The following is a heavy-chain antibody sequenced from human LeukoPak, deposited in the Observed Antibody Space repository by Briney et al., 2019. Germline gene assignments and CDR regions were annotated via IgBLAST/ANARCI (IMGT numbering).Heavy chain of an antibody. V-gene: IGHV3-23*01. CDR3: AKVPYYDILTGQSAAFDI. CDR2: ISGSGGST. CDR1: GFTFSSYA. J-gene: IGHJ3*02. D-gene: IGHD3-9*01. Sequence: GGSLRLSCAASGFTFSSYAMSWVRQAPGKGLEWVSAISGSGGSTYYADSVKGRFTISRDNSKNTLYLQMNSLRAGDTAVYYCAKVPYYDILTGQSAAFDIWGQGTMVTVSS.